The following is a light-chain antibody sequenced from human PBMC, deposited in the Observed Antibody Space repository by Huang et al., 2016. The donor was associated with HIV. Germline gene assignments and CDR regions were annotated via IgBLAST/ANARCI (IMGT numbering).Light chain of an antibody. V-gene: IGKV3D-15*01. CDR1: QNVRNN. CDR3: QQYDKWPPGLT. J-gene: IGKJ4*01. Sequence: EIMMTQSPATLSVSPGGRATLSCRASQNVRNNLAWYQQKTGQAPRLLIHETSTRASGIPARFSGSGSATDFTLTISGLQSEDFAIYYCQQYDKWPPGLTFGGGTKVEI. CDR2: ETS.